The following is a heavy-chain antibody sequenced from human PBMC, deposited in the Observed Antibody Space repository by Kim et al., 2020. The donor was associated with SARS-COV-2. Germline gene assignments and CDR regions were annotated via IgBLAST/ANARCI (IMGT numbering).Heavy chain of an antibody. CDR3: ATGGKVEFDS. V-gene: IGHV3-23*01. CDR1: QFTFSSYA. J-gene: IGHJ4*02. CDR2: ISGSGERT. D-gene: IGHD2-15*01. Sequence: GGSLRLSCAASQFTFSSYAMNWVRQAPGKGLEWVSGISGSGERTYYAGSVKGRFTISRDNSQNTLYLQMNSLRAEDTAVYYCATGGKVEFDSWGQGTLVTVSS.